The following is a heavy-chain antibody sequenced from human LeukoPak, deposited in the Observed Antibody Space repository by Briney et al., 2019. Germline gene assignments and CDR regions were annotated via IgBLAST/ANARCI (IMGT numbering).Heavy chain of an antibody. J-gene: IGHJ6*02. CDR1: GFTFSSYA. D-gene: IGHD3-22*01. CDR3: AKDVRRRAYYDSSGYYPYYYYGMDV. CDR2: ISGSGGST. Sequence: GGSLRLSCAASGFTFSSYAMSWVRQAPGKGLEWVSAISGSGGSTYYADSVKGRFTISRDNSKNTLYLQMNSLRAEDTAVYYCAKDVRRRAYYDSSGYYPYYYYGMDVWGQGTTVTVSS. V-gene: IGHV3-23*01.